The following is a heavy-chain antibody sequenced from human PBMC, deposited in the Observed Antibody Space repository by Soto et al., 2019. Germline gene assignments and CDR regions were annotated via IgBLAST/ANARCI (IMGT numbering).Heavy chain of an antibody. CDR2: INPNSGGT. CDR3: ARVSGSSIAALKFDY. CDR1: GYTFTGYY. J-gene: IGHJ4*02. D-gene: IGHD6-6*01. Sequence: ASVKVSCKASGYTFTGYYMHWVRQAPGQGLEWMGWINPNSGGTNYAQKFQGRVTMTRDTSISTAYMELSRLRSDDTAVYYCARVSGSSIAALKFDYWGQGTLVTVSS. V-gene: IGHV1-2*02.